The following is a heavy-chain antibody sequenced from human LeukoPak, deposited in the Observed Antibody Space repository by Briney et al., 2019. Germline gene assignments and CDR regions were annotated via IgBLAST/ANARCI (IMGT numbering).Heavy chain of an antibody. CDR3: ARGTPGGGFDY. CDR2: IYFSEST. D-gene: IGHD3-10*01. Sequence: TETLSLTCTVSGGSISSSIDYWGWIRQPPGKGLEWIGTIYFSESTYYNRSLKSRLTISVDRSKDQFSLRLNSVTAADTAVYYCARGTPGGGFDYWGQGTLVAVSS. V-gene: IGHV4-39*07. CDR1: GGSISSSIDY. J-gene: IGHJ4*02.